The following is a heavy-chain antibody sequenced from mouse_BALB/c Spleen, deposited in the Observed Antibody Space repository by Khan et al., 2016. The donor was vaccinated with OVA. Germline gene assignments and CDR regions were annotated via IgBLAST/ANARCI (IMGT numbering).Heavy chain of an antibody. Sequence: VQLKESGPELVKPGASVKISCKASGYTFTDYYINWVKEKPGQGLEWIGWIYPGSGNTKYNEKFKDMATLTGDTSSSTAYMQLSSLTSADTAVYCCAKGGYYGNSLFDYWGQGTTLTVSS. CDR2: IYPGSGNT. CDR3: AKGGYYGNSLFDY. J-gene: IGHJ2*01. D-gene: IGHD1-1*01. CDR1: GYTFTDYY. V-gene: IGHV1-84*02.